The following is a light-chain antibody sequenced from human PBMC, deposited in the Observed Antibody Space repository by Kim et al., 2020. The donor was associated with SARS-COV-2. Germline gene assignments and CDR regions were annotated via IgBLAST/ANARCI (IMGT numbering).Light chain of an antibody. CDR2: YDK. V-gene: IGLV3-21*04. J-gene: IGLJ2*01. CDR1: NIETKS. Sequence: PRKTDMIICGGDNIETKSVQWYQQRPGQAPVLVIYYDKDRPSAIPERFSGSNSGNTATLTITRVEAGDEADYFCQVWDRSSDHVIFGGGTQLTVL. CDR3: QVWDRSSDHVI.